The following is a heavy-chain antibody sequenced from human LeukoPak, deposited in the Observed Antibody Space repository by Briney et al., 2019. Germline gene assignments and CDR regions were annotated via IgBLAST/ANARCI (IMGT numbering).Heavy chain of an antibody. CDR2: ISAYNGNT. CDR1: GYTFTSYG. CDR3: ARDPPVTYYDFWSGYLDPYFDY. V-gene: IGHV1-18*01. D-gene: IGHD3-3*01. J-gene: IGHJ4*02. Sequence: ASVKVSCKASGYTFTSYGISWVRQAPGQGLEWMGWISAYNGNTNYAQKLQGRVTMTTDTSTSTAYMELRSLRSDDTAVYYCARDPPVTYYDFWSGYLDPYFDYWGQGTLVTVSS.